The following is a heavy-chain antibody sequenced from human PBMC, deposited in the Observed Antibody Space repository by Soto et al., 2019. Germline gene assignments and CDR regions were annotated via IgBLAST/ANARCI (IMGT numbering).Heavy chain of an antibody. J-gene: IGHJ4*01. CDR1: GFIFSTYD. D-gene: IGHD1-1*01. CDR2: IGVGGDT. Sequence: EVQLVESGGGLVQPGGSLRLSCAGSGFIFSTYDMSWVRQTAGKRLEWVSTIGVGGDTYYEDSVKGRFTIFRENAKNSLYLQMNSLRVGDTAIYYCARAMEVDPIDYWGHGTLVTVSS. V-gene: IGHV3-13*01. CDR3: ARAMEVDPIDY.